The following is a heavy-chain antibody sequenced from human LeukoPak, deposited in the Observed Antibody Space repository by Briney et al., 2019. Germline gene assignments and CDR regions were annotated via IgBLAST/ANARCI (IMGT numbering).Heavy chain of an antibody. J-gene: IGHJ5*02. Sequence: GGSLRLSCGASGVTFSNDGMHWGRQAPGKGLEGGAGIWYDGSNENYADSVKGRFTISRDNSKTTLYLQLNSLRAEDTAVYYCAREGSWGTSLAQNWFDPWGQGTLVIVSS. D-gene: IGHD1-1*01. CDR3: AREGSWGTSLAQNWFDP. CDR1: GVTFSNDG. CDR2: IWYDGSNE. V-gene: IGHV3-33*01.